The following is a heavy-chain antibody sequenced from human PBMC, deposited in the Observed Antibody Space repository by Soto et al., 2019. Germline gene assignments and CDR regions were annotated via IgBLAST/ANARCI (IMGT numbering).Heavy chain of an antibody. Sequence: GGSLRLSCAASGFTFSSYLMSWVRQSPGKGLEWVANIKQDGSEKYYVDSVKGRFTISRDNAKNSLYLQMNSLRAEDTAVYYCARDWGITGTMDDYWGQGTLVTVSS. V-gene: IGHV3-7*01. CDR3: ARDWGITGTMDDY. D-gene: IGHD1-7*01. J-gene: IGHJ4*02. CDR1: GFTFSSYL. CDR2: IKQDGSEK.